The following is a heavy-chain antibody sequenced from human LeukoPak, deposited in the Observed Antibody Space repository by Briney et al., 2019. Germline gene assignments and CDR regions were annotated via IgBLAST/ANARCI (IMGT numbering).Heavy chain of an antibody. CDR2: ISSSGSTI. Sequence: GGSLRLSCAASGFTFSNYYMSWIRQAPGKGLEWVSYISSSGSTIYYADSVKGRFTISRDNAKNSLYLQMNSLRAEDTAVYYCARMLYGRPNNWFDPWAQGTLVTVSS. CDR3: ARMLYGRPNNWFDP. D-gene: IGHD2-8*01. CDR1: GFTFSNYY. J-gene: IGHJ5*02. V-gene: IGHV3-11*01.